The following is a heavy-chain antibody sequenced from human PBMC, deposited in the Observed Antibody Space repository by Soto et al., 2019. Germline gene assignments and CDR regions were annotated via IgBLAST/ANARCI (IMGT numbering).Heavy chain of an antibody. J-gene: IGHJ4*02. CDR1: GGTFSSYA. V-gene: IGHV1-69*04. Sequence: ASVKVSCKASGGTFSSYAISWVRQPPGQGLEWMGRIIPILGIANYAQQFQGRVTITADKSTSTAYMELSSLRSEDTAVYYCARQPYPSGSYYDFDYWGQGTLVTVSS. CDR3: ARQPYPSGSYYDFDY. CDR2: IIPILGIA. D-gene: IGHD1-26*01.